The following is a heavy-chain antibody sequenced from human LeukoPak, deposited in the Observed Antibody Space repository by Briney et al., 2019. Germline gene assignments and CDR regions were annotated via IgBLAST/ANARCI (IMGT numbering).Heavy chain of an antibody. CDR2: INPNSGGT. V-gene: IGHV1-2*02. Sequence: ASVKVSCKASGYTFTGDYMHCGRQAPGQGRECMGWINPNSGGTNYAQKFQGRVTMTRDTSISTAYMELSRLRSDDTAVYYCARGRGDCSGGSCYGNWFDPWGQGTLVTVSS. J-gene: IGHJ5*02. CDR3: ARGRGDCSGGSCYGNWFDP. CDR1: GYTFTGDY. D-gene: IGHD2-15*01.